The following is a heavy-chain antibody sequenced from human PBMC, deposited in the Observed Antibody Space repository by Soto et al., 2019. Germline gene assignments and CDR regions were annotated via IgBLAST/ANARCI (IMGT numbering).Heavy chain of an antibody. D-gene: IGHD5-12*01. J-gene: IGHJ6*02. CDR3: AKGGRDGYNLYYYYYGMDV. V-gene: IGHV3-23*01. Sequence: EVQLLESGGGLVQPGGSLRLSCAASGFTFSSYAMSWVRQAPGKGLEWVSAISGSGGSTYYADSVKGRFTISRDNSKNTLYLQMTSLRAEDTAVYYCAKGGRDGYNLYYYYYGMDVWGQGTTVTVSS. CDR2: ISGSGGST. CDR1: GFTFSSYA.